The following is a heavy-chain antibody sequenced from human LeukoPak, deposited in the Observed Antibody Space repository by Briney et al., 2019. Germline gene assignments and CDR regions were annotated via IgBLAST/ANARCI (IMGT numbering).Heavy chain of an antibody. CDR3: AKASTGGWYYFDY. V-gene: IGHV3-23*01. D-gene: IGHD6-19*01. CDR2: ISGSGAYT. J-gene: IGHJ4*02. Sequence: GGSLRLSCAASGFTFSNYAMSWVRQAPGKGLEWVSGISGSGAYTYYADSVKGRFTISRDNSKNTLYLQMNTLRAEDTALYYCAKASTGGWYYFDYWGQGTLVTVSS. CDR1: GFTFSNYA.